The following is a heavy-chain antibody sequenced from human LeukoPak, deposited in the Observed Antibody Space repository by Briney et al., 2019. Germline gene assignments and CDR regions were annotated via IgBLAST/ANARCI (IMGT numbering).Heavy chain of an antibody. CDR2: IYYSGST. Sequence: SETLSLTCTVSGGSISSSSYYWGWIRQPPEKGLEWIGSIYYSGSTYYNPSLKSRVTISVDTSKNQFSLELSSVTAADTAVYYCARKPIVNSAWYYFDYWGQGTLVTVSS. CDR3: ARKPIVNSAWYYFDY. J-gene: IGHJ4*02. V-gene: IGHV4-39*07. CDR1: GGSISSSSYY. D-gene: IGHD3-22*01.